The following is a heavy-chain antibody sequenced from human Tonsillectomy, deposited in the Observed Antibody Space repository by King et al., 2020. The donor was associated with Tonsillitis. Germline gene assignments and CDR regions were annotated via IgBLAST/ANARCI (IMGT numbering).Heavy chain of an antibody. D-gene: IGHD2-15*01. Sequence: EVQLVESGGDLVQPGRSLTLSCAASGFTFDDYAMHWVRQAPGKGLEWVSGIGRSSGTIAYAESVQGRFTISRDNAKNSLYLQMNSLRAEDTALYYCAKGSGGLVVTSFDFWGQGTLVSVSS. CDR1: GFTFDDYA. V-gene: IGHV3-9*01. J-gene: IGHJ4*02. CDR2: IGRSSGTI. CDR3: AKGSGGLVVTSFDF.